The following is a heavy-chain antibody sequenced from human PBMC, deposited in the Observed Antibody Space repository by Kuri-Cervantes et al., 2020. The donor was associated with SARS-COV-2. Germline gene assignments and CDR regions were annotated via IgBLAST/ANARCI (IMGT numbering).Heavy chain of an antibody. Sequence: GESLKISCAASGFTFSSYSMNWVRQAPGKGLEWVSYISSSSSTIYYADSVKGRFTISRDNAKNSLYLQMNSLRDEDTAVYYRARENQGNYYDSSGYYHYYYYGMDVWGQGTTVTVSS. CDR3: ARENQGNYYDSSGYYHYYYYGMDV. V-gene: IGHV3-48*02. CDR1: GFTFSSYS. D-gene: IGHD3-22*01. CDR2: ISSSSSTI. J-gene: IGHJ6*02.